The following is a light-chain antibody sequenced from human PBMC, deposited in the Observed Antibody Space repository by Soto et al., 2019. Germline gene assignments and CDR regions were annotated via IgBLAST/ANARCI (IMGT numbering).Light chain of an antibody. J-gene: IGKJ2*01. CDR3: QQYSSNPQT. CDR1: QSLLDSSNNKNS. Sequence: DIVLTQSPDSLAVSLGDRATIKCMSSQSLLDSSNNKNSLAWYQQKPGQPPTLLIYWASTRESGVPDRFGGGRSGTDFTLTITSLQAEDVAVYYCQQYSSNPQTFGQGTKLEIK. CDR2: WAS. V-gene: IGKV4-1*01.